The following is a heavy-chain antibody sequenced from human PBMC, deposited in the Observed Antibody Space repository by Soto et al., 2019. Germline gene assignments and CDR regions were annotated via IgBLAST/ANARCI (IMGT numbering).Heavy chain of an antibody. D-gene: IGHD5-18*01. CDR2: INWNGGST. J-gene: IGHJ4*02. V-gene: IGHV3-20*04. CDR1: GFTFDDYG. Sequence: PGGSLRLSCAASGFTFDDYGMSWVRQAPGKGLEWVSGINWNGGSTGYADSVKGRFTISRDNAKNSLYLQMNSLRAEDTALYYCARDIRLALSLEYSYGYTDYWGQGTLVTVSS. CDR3: ARDIRLALSLEYSYGYTDY.